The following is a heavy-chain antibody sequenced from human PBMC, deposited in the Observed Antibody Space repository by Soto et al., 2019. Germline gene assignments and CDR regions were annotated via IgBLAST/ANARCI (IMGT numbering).Heavy chain of an antibody. V-gene: IGHV3-15*07. CDR2: IKSKTDGGTT. CDR3: TTVLPLQVRGGGGDSLYYFDY. Sequence: GGSLRLPFEASDFTSIDARMNWVRQAPGKGLEWVGRIKSKTDGGTTDYAAPVKGRFTISRDDSKNTLYLQMNSLKTEDTAVYYCTTVLPLQVRGGGGDSLYYFDYWGQGTLVTVSS. CDR1: DFTSIDAR. D-gene: IGHD3-10*01. J-gene: IGHJ4*02.